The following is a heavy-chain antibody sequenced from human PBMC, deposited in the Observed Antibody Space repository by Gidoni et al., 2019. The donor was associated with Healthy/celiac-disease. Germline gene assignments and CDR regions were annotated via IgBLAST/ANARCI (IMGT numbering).Heavy chain of an antibody. Sequence: QVQLQESGPGLVKPSQTLSLTCTVSGGSISSGGYYWSWIRQHPGKGLEGIGYIYYSGSTYYNPSLKSRVTISVDTSKNQFSLKLSSVTAADTAVYYCARGGGVMSLPIIDAFDIWGQGTMVTVSS. CDR2: IYYSGST. V-gene: IGHV4-31*03. J-gene: IGHJ3*02. CDR3: ARGGGVMSLPIIDAFDI. D-gene: IGHD3-16*01. CDR1: GGSISSGGYY.